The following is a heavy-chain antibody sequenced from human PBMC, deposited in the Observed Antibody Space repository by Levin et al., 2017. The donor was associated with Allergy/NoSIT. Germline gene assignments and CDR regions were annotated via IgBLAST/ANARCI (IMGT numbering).Heavy chain of an antibody. CDR2: INPSGGTT. V-gene: IGHV1-46*01. CDR1: GYTFTSFY. CDR3: VRVLDYDSSGYYYFDY. D-gene: IGHD3-22*01. J-gene: IGHJ4*02. Sequence: GGSLRLSCKASGYTFTSFYIHWVRQAPGQGLDWMGIINPSGGTTSYAQKFQGRATMARDTSTSTVYMQLSSLRSEDTAIYYCVRVLDYDSSGYYYFDYWGQGTLVTVSS.